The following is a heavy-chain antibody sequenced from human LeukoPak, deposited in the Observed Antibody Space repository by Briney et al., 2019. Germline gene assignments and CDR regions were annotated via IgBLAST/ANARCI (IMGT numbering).Heavy chain of an antibody. D-gene: IGHD6-19*01. CDR1: GYTFTSYD. Sequence: ASVKVSCKASGYTFTSYDINWVRQATGQGLEWMGWMNPNSGNTGYAQKFQGRVTMTRYTSISTAYMELSSLRSEDTAVYYCARGPRYSSGWYVDYYYYGMDVWGQGTTVTVSS. V-gene: IGHV1-8*01. CDR2: MNPNSGNT. J-gene: IGHJ6*02. CDR3: ARGPRYSSGWYVDYYYYGMDV.